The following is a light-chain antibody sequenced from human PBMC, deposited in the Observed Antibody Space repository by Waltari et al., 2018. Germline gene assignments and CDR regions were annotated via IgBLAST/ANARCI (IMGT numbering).Light chain of an antibody. Sequence: EIVLTQSPGTASLSPGERVTLSFRASQSVGSSSLAWYQQKPGTAPRLVIYRASRRATGIPDRFSGSGSGTDFSLTISRLEPEDFAVYYCQQHGTLPATFGQGTKVEIK. CDR2: RAS. CDR1: QSVGSSS. J-gene: IGKJ1*01. CDR3: QQHGTLPAT. V-gene: IGKV3-20*01.